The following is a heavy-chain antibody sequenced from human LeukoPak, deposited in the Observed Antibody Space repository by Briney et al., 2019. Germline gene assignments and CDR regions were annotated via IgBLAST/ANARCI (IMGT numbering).Heavy chain of an antibody. CDR1: GFTFSSYW. D-gene: IGHD2-15*01. CDR3: AKNRGVVVVAATSYYYYGMDV. J-gene: IGHJ6*02. CDR2: INTDGSST. V-gene: IGHV3-74*01. Sequence: GGSLRLSCAASGFTFSSYWMHWVRQAPGKGLVWVSRINTDGSSTSYADSVKGRFTISRDNAKNTLYLQMNSLRAEDTAVYYCAKNRGVVVVAATSYYYYGMDVWGQGTTVTVSS.